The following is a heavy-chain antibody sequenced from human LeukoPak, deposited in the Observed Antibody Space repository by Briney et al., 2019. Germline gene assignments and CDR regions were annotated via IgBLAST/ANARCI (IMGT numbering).Heavy chain of an antibody. Sequence: SETLSLTCTVSGGSISSYYWSWIRQPPGKGLEWIGYIHYRGSTTYNPSLKSRATISVDTSKNQFSLKLSSVTAADTAVYYCARVRGYSYGYDYWGQGTLVTVSS. CDR2: IHYRGST. CDR3: ARVRGYSYGYDY. D-gene: IGHD5-18*01. V-gene: IGHV4-59*01. CDR1: GGSISSYY. J-gene: IGHJ4*02.